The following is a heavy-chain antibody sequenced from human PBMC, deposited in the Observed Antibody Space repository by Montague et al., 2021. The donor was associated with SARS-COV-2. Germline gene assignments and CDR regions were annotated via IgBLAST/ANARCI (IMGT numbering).Heavy chain of an antibody. D-gene: IGHD6-13*01. CDR2: NHQWGGT. Sequence: SETLSLTCTVSGDSTNSEHWWSWARQPPGKGLEWIVENHQWGGTNYNPSLRSRASIFLDKSKNQFSLTLTSVTAADTAMYYCASHFVWRQLSTWGQGTLVSVSS. CDR1: GDSTNSEHW. V-gene: IGHV4-4*02. J-gene: IGHJ1*01. CDR3: ASHFVWRQLST.